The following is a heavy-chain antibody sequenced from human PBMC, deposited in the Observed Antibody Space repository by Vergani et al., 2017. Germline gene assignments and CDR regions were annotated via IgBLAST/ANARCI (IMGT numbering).Heavy chain of an antibody. V-gene: IGHV5-51*03. CDR2: IYPGDSDT. Sequence: EVQLVQSGAEVKKPGESLKISCKGSGYSFTSYWIGWVRQMPGKGLEWMGIIYPGDSDTRYSPSFQGQVTISADKSISPAYLQWSSLKASDTAMYYCASRYCSGGSCYNAFDIWGQGTMVTVSS. CDR3: ASRYCSGGSCYNAFDI. J-gene: IGHJ3*02. CDR1: GYSFTSYW. D-gene: IGHD2-15*01.